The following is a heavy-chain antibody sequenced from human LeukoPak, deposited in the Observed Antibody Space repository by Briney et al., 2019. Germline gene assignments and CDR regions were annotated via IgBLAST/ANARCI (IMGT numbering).Heavy chain of an antibody. V-gene: IGHV1-69*05. CDR2: IIPIFGTA. CDR3: ARDTIIRGYMDV. J-gene: IGHJ6*03. Sequence: ASXKVSFKASGGTFNSYAISWVRRAPGQGLEWMGRIIPIFGTANYTQKFQGRVTITTDESTSTAYMELSSLRSEDTAVYYCARDTIIRGYMDVWGKGTTVTVSS. CDR1: GGTFNSYA. D-gene: IGHD2/OR15-2a*01.